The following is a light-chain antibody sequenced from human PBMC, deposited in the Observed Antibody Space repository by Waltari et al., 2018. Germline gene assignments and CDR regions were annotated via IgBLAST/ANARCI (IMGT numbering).Light chain of an antibody. CDR1: GSHTGAGCD. V-gene: IGLV1-40*01. Sequence: QSVLTQPPSVSGAPGQRVTISCTGTGSHTGAGCDVHWYQQLPRAAPKLLIDGSSSRPLGVPDRFFGSTSGTSASLAIIGLQAEDEADYYCQSYDTSLSVVFGGGTKLTVL. CDR3: QSYDTSLSVV. J-gene: IGLJ3*02. CDR2: GSS.